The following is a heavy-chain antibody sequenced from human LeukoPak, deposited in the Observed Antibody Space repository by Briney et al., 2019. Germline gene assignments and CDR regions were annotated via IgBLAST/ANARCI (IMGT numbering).Heavy chain of an antibody. CDR3: AKDRYCSSTSCYTNPDAFDI. D-gene: IGHD2-2*02. CDR2: ILRDGREK. V-gene: IGHV3-7*01. J-gene: IGHJ3*02. CDR1: GLNLNTYW. Sequence: PGGSLRLSCAASGLNLNTYWMSWVRQAPGKGREGVANILRDGREKYYVDSVKGRSTISRDNTKNLVFLQMNNLRVEDTDVYYCAKDRYCSSTSCYTNPDAFDIWGQGTMVTVSS.